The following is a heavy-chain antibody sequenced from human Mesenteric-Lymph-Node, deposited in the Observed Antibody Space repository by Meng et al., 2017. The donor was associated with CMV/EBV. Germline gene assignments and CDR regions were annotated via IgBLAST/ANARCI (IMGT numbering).Heavy chain of an antibody. CDR2: IYKTGST. Sequence: SETLSLTCTVSGDSVSGSSYYWSWIRQPPGKGLEWIGHIYKTGSTKYNSSLKSRVTISVDTSKNQFSLKLSSVTAADTALYYCARTAFADYRHFDYLGQGTLVTVSS. V-gene: IGHV4-61*01. CDR1: GDSVSGSSYY. CDR3: ARTAFADYRHFDY. J-gene: IGHJ4*02. D-gene: IGHD4-11*01.